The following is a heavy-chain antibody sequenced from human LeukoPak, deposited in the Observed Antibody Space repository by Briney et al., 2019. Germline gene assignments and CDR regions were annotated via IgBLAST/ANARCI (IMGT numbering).Heavy chain of an antibody. V-gene: IGHV7-4-1*02. J-gene: IGHJ3*02. CDR1: GYTFTSYA. CDR2: INTNTGNP. Sequence: ALVKVSCKASGYTFTSYAMNWVRQAPGQGLEWMGWINTNTGNPTYAQGFTGRFVFSLDTSVSTAYLQISSLKAEDTTVYYCAREGYGDRYAFDIWGQGTMVTVSS. D-gene: IGHD4-17*01. CDR3: AREGYGDRYAFDI.